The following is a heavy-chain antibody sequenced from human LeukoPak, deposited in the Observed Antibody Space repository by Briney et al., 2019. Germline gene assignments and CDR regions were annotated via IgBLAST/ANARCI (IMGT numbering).Heavy chain of an antibody. Sequence: GPSVTVSCKASGYTFTSYDINWVRQATGQGLEWMGWMNPNSGNTGYAQKFQGRVTMTRNTSISTAYMELSSLRSEDTAVYYCARTLGGYYYYYGMDVWGQGTTVTVSS. V-gene: IGHV1-8*01. CDR1: GYTFTSYD. D-gene: IGHD3-10*01. CDR2: MNPNSGNT. J-gene: IGHJ6*02. CDR3: ARTLGGYYYYYGMDV.